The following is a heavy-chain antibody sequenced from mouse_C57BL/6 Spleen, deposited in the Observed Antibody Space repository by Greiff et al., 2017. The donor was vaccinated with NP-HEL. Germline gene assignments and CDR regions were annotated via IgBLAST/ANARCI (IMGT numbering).Heavy chain of an antibody. J-gene: IGHJ1*03. CDR1: GFNIKDYY. CDR3: TTLMTTVATSGWYFDV. V-gene: IGHV14-1*01. CDR2: IDPEDGDT. D-gene: IGHD1-1*01. Sequence: EVQLQQSGAELVRPGASVKLSCTASGFNIKDYYMHWVKQRPEQGLEWIGRIDPEDGDTEYAPKFQGKATMTAATSSNTAYLQLSSLTSEDTAVYYCTTLMTTVATSGWYFDVWGTGTTVTVSS.